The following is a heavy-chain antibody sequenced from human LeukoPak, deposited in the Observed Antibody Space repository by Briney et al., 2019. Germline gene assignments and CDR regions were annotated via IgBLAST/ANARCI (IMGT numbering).Heavy chain of an antibody. CDR2: IWYDGSNQ. J-gene: IGHJ4*02. D-gene: IGHD4-17*01. V-gene: IGHV3-33*08. CDR1: GFTVSSNY. CDR3: VRELNQAEFTVTDPYYFDY. Sequence: GGSLRLSCAASGFTVSSNYMSWVRQAPGKGLEWVAVIWYDGSNQFYTDSVKGRFTISRDNSKNTLYLQMNGLRAEDTAVYYCVRELNQAEFTVTDPYYFDYWGQGALVTVSS.